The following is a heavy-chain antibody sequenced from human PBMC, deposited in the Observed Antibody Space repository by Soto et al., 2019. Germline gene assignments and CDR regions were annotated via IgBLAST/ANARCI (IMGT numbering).Heavy chain of an antibody. CDR3: ARGPPTGVLRFLEWSHNWFDP. CDR1: GYTFTSYY. D-gene: IGHD3-3*01. CDR2: INPSGGTA. J-gene: IGHJ5*02. V-gene: IGHV1-46*01. Sequence: GASVKVSCKASGYTFTSYYMHWVRQAPGQGLEWMGIINPSGGTANYAQKFQGRVTITADESTSTAYMELSSLRSEDTAVYYCARGPPTGVLRFLEWSHNWFDPWGQGTLVTVSS.